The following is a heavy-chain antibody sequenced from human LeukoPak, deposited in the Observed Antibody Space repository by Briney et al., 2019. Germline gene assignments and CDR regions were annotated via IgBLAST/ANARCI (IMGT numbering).Heavy chain of an antibody. J-gene: IGHJ4*02. CDR1: GFTFDDDA. V-gene: IGHV3-9*01. Sequence: GGSLRLSCAASGFTFDDDAIHWVRQAPGKGLEWVSGISWNSGGIGYADSVKGRFTISRDNAKNSLYLQMNSLRAEDTAVYYCAKDRGNYYFDYWGQGTLVTVSS. CDR2: ISWNSGGI. CDR3: AKDRGNYYFDY. D-gene: IGHD1-7*01.